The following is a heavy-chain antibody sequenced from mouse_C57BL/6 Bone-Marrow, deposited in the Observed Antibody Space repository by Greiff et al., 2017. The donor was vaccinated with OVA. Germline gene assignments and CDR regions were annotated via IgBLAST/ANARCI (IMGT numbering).Heavy chain of an antibody. CDR3: ARERWLKVLFAY. Sequence: EVMLVESGGGLVKPGGSLKLSCAASGFTFSSYAMSWVRQTPEKRLEWVATISDGGSYTYYPDNVKGRFTISRDNAKNNLYLQMSHLKSEDTAMYYCARERWLKVLFAYWGQGTLVTVSA. V-gene: IGHV5-4*01. J-gene: IGHJ3*01. CDR2: ISDGGSYT. CDR1: GFTFSSYA. D-gene: IGHD1-1*02.